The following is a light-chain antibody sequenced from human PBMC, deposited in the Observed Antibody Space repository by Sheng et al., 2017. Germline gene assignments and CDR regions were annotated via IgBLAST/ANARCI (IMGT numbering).Light chain of an antibody. CDR2: KAS. J-gene: IGKJ1*01. CDR1: QTISSW. Sequence: DIQMTQSPSTLSPSVGDRVTITCRASQTISSWLAWYQQKPGKAPKLLIYKASSLESGVPSRFSGSGSGTEFTLTISSLQPDDFATYYCQQYNSYPWTFGQGPRWKSN. V-gene: IGKV1-5*03. CDR3: QQYNSYPWT.